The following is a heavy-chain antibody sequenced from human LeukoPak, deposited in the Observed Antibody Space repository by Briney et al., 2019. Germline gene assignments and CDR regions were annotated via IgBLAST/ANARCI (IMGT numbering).Heavy chain of an antibody. CDR2: ISSSSSYI. J-gene: IGHJ4*02. V-gene: IGHV3-21*01. CDR1: GFTFSSYS. Sequence: GGSLRLSCAASGFTFSSYSMNWVRQAPGKGLEWVSSISSSSSYIYYADSVKGRFTISRDNAKNSLYLQVNSLRAEDTGVYYCAIHPRGADLDYWGQGTLVTVSS. CDR3: AIHPRGADLDY.